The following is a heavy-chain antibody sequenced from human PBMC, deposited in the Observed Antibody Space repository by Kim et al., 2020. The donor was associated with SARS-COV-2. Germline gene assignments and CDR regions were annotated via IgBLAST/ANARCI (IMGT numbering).Heavy chain of an antibody. Sequence: ASVKVSCKASGYTFSNYGISWVRLAPGQGLEWMGWISGSNGATKYAQKFQGRVTMTTDTSADTAYMELRSLRSDDKALYYCARAHYSTNSPFFYWGQGTL. D-gene: IGHD2-8*01. J-gene: IGHJ4*02. CDR2: ISGSNGAT. CDR3: ARAHYSTNSPFFY. V-gene: IGHV1-18*01. CDR1: GYTFSNYG.